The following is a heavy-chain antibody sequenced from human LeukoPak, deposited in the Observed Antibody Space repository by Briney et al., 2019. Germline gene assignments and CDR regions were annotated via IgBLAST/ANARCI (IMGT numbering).Heavy chain of an antibody. CDR2: ITSSSSYT. J-gene: IGHJ6*02. Sequence: GGSLRLSCAASGFTFSSYTIIWVRQAAGKGLEWVSSITSSSSYTYYADSVKVRFTISRDNAKNTLYLQTNSLRAEDTAVYYCARDNYYYCMDVWGQGTTVTVSS. V-gene: IGHV3-21*01. CDR3: ARDNYYYCMDV. CDR1: GFTFSSYT.